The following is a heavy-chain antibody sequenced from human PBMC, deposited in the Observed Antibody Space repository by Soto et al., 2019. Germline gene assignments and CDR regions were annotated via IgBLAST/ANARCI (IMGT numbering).Heavy chain of an antibody. CDR1: GGSISSYY. CDR3: ARDMGVGDFDY. D-gene: IGHD1-26*01. V-gene: IGHV4-59*01. J-gene: IGHJ4*02. Sequence: PSETLSLTCTVSGGSISSYYWSWIRQPPGKGLEWIGYIYYSGSTNYNPSLKSRVTISVDTSKNQFSLKLSSVTAADTAVYYCARDMGVGDFDYWGQGTLVTVSS. CDR2: IYYSGST.